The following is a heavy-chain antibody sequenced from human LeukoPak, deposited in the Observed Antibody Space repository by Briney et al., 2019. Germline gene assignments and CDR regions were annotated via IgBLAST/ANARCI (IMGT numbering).Heavy chain of an antibody. CDR2: ISAYNGNT. CDR1: GYTFTSYG. V-gene: IGHV1-18*01. D-gene: IGHD6-13*01. CDR3: AKDLRRSSSWQYFPPGWYFDL. J-gene: IGHJ2*01. Sequence: GASVKVSCKASGYTFTSYGISWVRQAPGQGLEWMGWISAYNGNTHYAQKLQGRVTMTTDTSTSTVYMELRSLRSDDTAVYYCAKDLRRSSSWQYFPPGWYFDLWGRGTLVTVSS.